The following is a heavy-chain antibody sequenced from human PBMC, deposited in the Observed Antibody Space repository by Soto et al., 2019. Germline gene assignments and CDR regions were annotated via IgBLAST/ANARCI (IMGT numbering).Heavy chain of an antibody. D-gene: IGHD6-19*01. Sequence: GGSLRLSCAASGFTLSSYAMSWVRQAPGNGLEWVSAISGSGGSTYYADSVKGRFTISRDNSKNTLYLQMNSLRAEDTAVYYCAKRSSGWSAYYYYYMDVWGKGTTVTVSS. CDR1: GFTLSSYA. V-gene: IGHV3-23*01. CDR2: ISGSGGST. J-gene: IGHJ6*03. CDR3: AKRSSGWSAYYYYYMDV.